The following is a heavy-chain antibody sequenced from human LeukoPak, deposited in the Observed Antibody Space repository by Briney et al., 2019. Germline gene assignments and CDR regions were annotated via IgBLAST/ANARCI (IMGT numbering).Heavy chain of an antibody. D-gene: IGHD2-2*01. J-gene: IGHJ4*02. CDR1: GFTFSSYG. CDR3: AKSVVPAAMLPPFDY. Sequence: GRSLRLSCAASGFTFSSYGMHWVRQAPGKGLEWVAVISYDGSNKYYADSVRGRFTISRDNSKNTLYLQMNSLRAEDTAVYYCAKSVVPAAMLPPFDYWGQGTLVTVSS. V-gene: IGHV3-30*18. CDR2: ISYDGSNK.